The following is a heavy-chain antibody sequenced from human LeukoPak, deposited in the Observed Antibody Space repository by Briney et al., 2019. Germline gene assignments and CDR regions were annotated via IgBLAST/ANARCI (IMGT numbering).Heavy chain of an antibody. Sequence: PGGSLRLSCAASGFTFDDYAMHWVRQAPGKGLEXVSGISWNSGSIGYADSVKGRFTISRDNAKNSLYLQMNSLRAEDTALYYCAKDLGSSGWYFDYWGQGTLVTVSS. CDR2: ISWNSGSI. D-gene: IGHD6-19*01. V-gene: IGHV3-9*01. CDR1: GFTFDDYA. J-gene: IGHJ4*02. CDR3: AKDLGSSGWYFDY.